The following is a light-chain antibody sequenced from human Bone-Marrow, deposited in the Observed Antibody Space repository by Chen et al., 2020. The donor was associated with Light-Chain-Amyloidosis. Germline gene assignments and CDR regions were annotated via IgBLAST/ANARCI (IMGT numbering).Light chain of an antibody. CDR2: RDT. CDR1: DLPTKY. J-gene: IGLJ2*01. CDR3: QSADSSGTYEVI. Sequence: SYELTQPPSVSVSPGQTARITCSGDDLPTKYAYWYQQKPGQAPVLVIHRDTERPSGISEQFSGSSSGTTATLTISGVQAGDEADYHCQSADSSGTYEVIFGGGTKLTGL. V-gene: IGLV3-25*03.